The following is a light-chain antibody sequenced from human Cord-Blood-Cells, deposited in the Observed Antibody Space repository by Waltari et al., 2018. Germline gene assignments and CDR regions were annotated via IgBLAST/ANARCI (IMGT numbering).Light chain of an antibody. CDR2: WAS. J-gene: IGKJ4*01. V-gene: IGKV4-1*01. CDR1: QSVLYSSNNMNY. CDR3: QQYYSTPLP. Sequence: DIVMTQSPDSLAVSLGARATINCKSSQSVLYSSNNMNYLAWYQQKPGQPPKLLIYWASTRESVVPDRFSGSGSGTDFTLSISSLQAEDVAVYYCQQYYSTPLPFGGGTKVEIK.